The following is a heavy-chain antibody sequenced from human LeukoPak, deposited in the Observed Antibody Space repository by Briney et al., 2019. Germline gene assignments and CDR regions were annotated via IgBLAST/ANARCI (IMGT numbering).Heavy chain of an antibody. CDR3: VIWGDYDVLTGYYVPDY. J-gene: IGHJ4*02. Sequence: GGSLRLSCVASGFTFSNYAMSWVRQAPGKGLEWVSAITGSGTRTYYADSLKGRFTIYRDHSKHPGFLQMNSLRHEDTAIYYCVIWGDYDVLTGYYVPDYWGQGTLVTVSS. D-gene: IGHD3-9*01. V-gene: IGHV3-23*01. CDR2: ITGSGTRT. CDR1: GFTFSNYA.